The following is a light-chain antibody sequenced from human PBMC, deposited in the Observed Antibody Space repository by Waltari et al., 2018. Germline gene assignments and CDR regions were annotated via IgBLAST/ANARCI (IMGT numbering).Light chain of an antibody. CDR2: EAS. CDR1: QNIGSS. CDR3: QQYKTSPTWT. V-gene: IGKV1-5*03. J-gene: IGKJ1*01. Sequence: DIQLTQSPSTLPASVGDSVTITCRASQNIGSSLVWYQQKPGKAPKLLIYEASSLQFGVPSRFSGRGSGAEFTLTIASLQPDDFAAYYCQQYKTSPTWTFGQGTRVELK.